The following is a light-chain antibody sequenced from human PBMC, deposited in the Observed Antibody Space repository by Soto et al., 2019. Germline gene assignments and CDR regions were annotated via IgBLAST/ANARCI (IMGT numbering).Light chain of an antibody. Sequence: SVRTQPRSASVTPGQRVTIAFSGSISNIGGNTVNWYQQVPGTAPKLLIYRDDQRPSGVPDRFSGSKSATSASLAISGLQSEDEADYYCAAWDDGLNGWVFGGGTQLTVL. CDR3: AAWDDGLNGWV. CDR1: ISNIGGNT. V-gene: IGLV1-44*01. J-gene: IGLJ3*02. CDR2: RDD.